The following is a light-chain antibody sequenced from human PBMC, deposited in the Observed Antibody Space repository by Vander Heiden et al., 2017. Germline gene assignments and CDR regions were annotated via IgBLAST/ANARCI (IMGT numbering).Light chain of an antibody. Sequence: EIVLTQSPGTLSLSPGERATLSCRASQSVSSSYLAWYQQKPGQAPRILIYGASSRATGIPDRFSGSGSGTDLTLTISRLEPEDFAVYYCQQYGSSPLTFGGGTKVEIK. CDR2: GAS. CDR3: QQYGSSPLT. J-gene: IGKJ4*01. V-gene: IGKV3-20*01. CDR1: QSVSSSY.